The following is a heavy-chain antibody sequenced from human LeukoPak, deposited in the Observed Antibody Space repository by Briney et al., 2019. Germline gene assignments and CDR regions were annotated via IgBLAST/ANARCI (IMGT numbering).Heavy chain of an antibody. CDR2: IIPIFGTA. CDR3: ARDREGILTGSYYYYGMDV. V-gene: IGHV1-69*13. Sequence: SVKVSCKASGGTFSSYAISWVRQAPGQGLEWMGGIIPIFGTANYAQKFQGRVTITADESTSTAYMELRSLRSDDTAVYYCARDREGILTGSYYYYGMDVWGQGTTVTVSS. D-gene: IGHD3-9*01. CDR1: GGTFSSYA. J-gene: IGHJ6*02.